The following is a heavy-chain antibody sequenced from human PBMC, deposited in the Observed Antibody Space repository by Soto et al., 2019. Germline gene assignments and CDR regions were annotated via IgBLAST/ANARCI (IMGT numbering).Heavy chain of an antibody. V-gene: IGHV3-23*01. Sequence: EVQLLESGGGLVQPGGSLRLSCAASGFTFSSYAMSWVRQAPGKGLEWVSAISGSGGSTYYADSVKGRFTISRDNSKNTLYLQMNSLRAEDTAVYYCAKHGYGNYLVYYYYYYMDVWGKGTTVTVSS. CDR1: GFTFSSYA. D-gene: IGHD4-17*01. CDR3: AKHGYGNYLVYYYYYYMDV. CDR2: ISGSGGST. J-gene: IGHJ6*03.